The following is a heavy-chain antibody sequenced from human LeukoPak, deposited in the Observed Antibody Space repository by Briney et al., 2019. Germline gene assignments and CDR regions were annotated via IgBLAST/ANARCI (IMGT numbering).Heavy chain of an antibody. J-gene: IGHJ4*02. CDR2: IYYSGST. D-gene: IGHD3-22*01. Sequence: SETLSLTCTVSGGSISSGGYYWSWIRQHPGKGLEWIGYIYYSGSTYYNPSLKSRVIISVDTSKNQFSLKLRSVTAADTAVYYCARESSMIVLEFDYWGQGTLVTVSS. V-gene: IGHV4-31*03. CDR3: ARESSMIVLEFDY. CDR1: GGSISSGGYY.